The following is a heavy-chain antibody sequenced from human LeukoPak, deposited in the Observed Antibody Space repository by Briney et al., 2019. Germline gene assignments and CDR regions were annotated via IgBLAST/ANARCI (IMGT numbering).Heavy chain of an antibody. J-gene: IGHJ4*02. Sequence: GGSLRLSCAGSGFVFSTYDMNWVRQAPGKGLEWVSYISSSGSTIYYADSVKGRFTISRDNAKNSLYLQMNSLRAEDTAVYYCARVVLGYDSSGTDYWGQGTLVTVSS. D-gene: IGHD3-22*01. CDR2: ISSSGSTI. V-gene: IGHV3-48*03. CDR1: GFVFSTYD. CDR3: ARVVLGYDSSGTDY.